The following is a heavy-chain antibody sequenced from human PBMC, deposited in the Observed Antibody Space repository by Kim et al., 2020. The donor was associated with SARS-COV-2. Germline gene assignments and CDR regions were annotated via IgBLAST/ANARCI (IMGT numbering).Heavy chain of an antibody. J-gene: IGHJ4*02. CDR1: GFTVSSNY. D-gene: IGHD3-10*01. CDR3: ARDGDYYGSGSYSDY. CDR2: IYSGGST. V-gene: IGHV3-66*01. Sequence: GGSLRLSCAASGFTVSSNYMSWVRQAPGKGLEWVSVIYSGGSTYYADSVKGRFTISRDNSKNTLYLQMNSLRAEDTAVYYCARDGDYYGSGSYSDYWGQGTLVTVSS.